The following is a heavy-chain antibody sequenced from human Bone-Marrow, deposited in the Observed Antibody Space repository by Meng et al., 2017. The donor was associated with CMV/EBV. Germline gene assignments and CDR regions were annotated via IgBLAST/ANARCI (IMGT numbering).Heavy chain of an antibody. Sequence: GESLTLSCAASGFTFDDYAMHWVRQAPGKGLEWVSLISWDGGSTYYADSVKGRFTISRDNSKNSLYLQMNSLRAEDTALYYCAKDITPSIVGATPVDWGKGTLVTVSS. CDR2: ISWDGGST. V-gene: IGHV3-43D*03. D-gene: IGHD1-26*01. CDR1: GFTFDDYA. CDR3: AKDITPSIVGATPVD. J-gene: IGHJ4*02.